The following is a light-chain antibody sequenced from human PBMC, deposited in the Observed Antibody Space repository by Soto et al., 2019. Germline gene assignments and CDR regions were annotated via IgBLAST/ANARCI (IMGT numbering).Light chain of an antibody. Sequence: SYELTQPPSVSVAPGKTARITCGGNNIGSKSVPWYQQKPGQAPVLVIYYDSDRPSGIPERFSGSKSGNTATLTISRVEAGDEADYYCQVWDSSSDHPVVFGGGTKLTVL. CDR2: YDS. V-gene: IGLV3-21*04. J-gene: IGLJ2*01. CDR1: NIGSKS. CDR3: QVWDSSSDHPVV.